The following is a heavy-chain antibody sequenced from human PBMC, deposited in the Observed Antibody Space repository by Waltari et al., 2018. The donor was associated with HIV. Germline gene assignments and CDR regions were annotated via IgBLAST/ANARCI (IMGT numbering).Heavy chain of an antibody. V-gene: IGHV3-7*04. Sequence: EVQLVESGGGLVQPGGSLRLPCEASGFTFSRYCMSWVRQAPGKGLGWVANIKQDGSEKYYVDSVKGRFTISRDNAKNSLYLQMNSLRAEDTAVYYCAREKMVRGVMDYWGQGTLVTVSS. CDR1: GFTFSRYC. CDR2: IKQDGSEK. J-gene: IGHJ4*02. D-gene: IGHD3-10*01. CDR3: AREKMVRGVMDY.